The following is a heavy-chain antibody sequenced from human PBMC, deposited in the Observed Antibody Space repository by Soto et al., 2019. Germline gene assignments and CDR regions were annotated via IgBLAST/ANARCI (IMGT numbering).Heavy chain of an antibody. V-gene: IGHV3-30*18. Sequence: GGSLRLSCAASGFTFSSYGMHWVRQAPGKGLEWVAVISYDGSNKYYADSVKGRFTISRDNSKNTLYLQMNSLRAEDTAVYYCAKDQGSGYYKYYFDYWGQGTLVTVSS. CDR3: AKDQGSGYYKYYFDY. CDR2: ISYDGSNK. D-gene: IGHD3-22*01. J-gene: IGHJ4*02. CDR1: GFTFSSYG.